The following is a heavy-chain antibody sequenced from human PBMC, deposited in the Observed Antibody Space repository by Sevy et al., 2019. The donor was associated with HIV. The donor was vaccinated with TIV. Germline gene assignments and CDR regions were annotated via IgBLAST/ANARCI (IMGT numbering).Heavy chain of an antibody. V-gene: IGHV4-59*01. CDR1: DGSMSSYY. D-gene: IGHD5-12*01. CDR3: ARGTRDGYNLYFDS. J-gene: IGHJ4*02. CDR2: IYYNGNT. Sequence: SETLSLTCTVSDGSMSSYYWSWIRQPPGKGLEWIGYIYYNGNTNYNPSLESRVTMSIHTSMKQFSLKLRSVTAADTAMHYCARGTRDGYNLYFDSWGQGTLVTVSS.